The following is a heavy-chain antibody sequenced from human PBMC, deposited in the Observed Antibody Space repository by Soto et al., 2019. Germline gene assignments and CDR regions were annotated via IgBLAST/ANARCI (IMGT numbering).Heavy chain of an antibody. J-gene: IGHJ5*02. CDR3: ARDRQLNNWFDP. V-gene: IGHV1-3*04. D-gene: IGHD6-6*01. Sequence: ASVKVSCKASGYIFTRYAIHWVRQAPGQSLEWLGWINIGNGDTKYSENFEGRVTITRDISATTAYMELSSLRSEDTALYYCARDRQLNNWFDPWGQGTLVTVS. CDR1: GYIFTRYA. CDR2: INIGNGDT.